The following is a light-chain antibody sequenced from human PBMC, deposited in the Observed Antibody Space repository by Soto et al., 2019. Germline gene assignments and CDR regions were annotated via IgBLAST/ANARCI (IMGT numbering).Light chain of an antibody. J-gene: IGLJ2*01. CDR2: NTN. Sequence: QTVVTQEPSFSVPPGRTVTLTCGLSSSSVSSRNYPSWYQQTPGQAPRTLMYNTNIRSSGVPDRFSGSLLGNKAALTITGAQAEDECVYYCVLYVGSGIVVFGGGTKLTVL. V-gene: IGLV8-61*01. CDR3: VLYVGSGIVV. CDR1: SSSVSSRNY.